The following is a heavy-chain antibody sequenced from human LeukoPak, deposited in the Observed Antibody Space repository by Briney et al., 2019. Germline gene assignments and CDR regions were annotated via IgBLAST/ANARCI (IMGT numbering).Heavy chain of an antibody. D-gene: IGHD2-2*01. CDR3: ATGRLQPAH. J-gene: IGHJ4*02. CDR1: GISFSGSW. CDR2: INEDGSVT. Sequence: GGSLRLSCVVSGISFSGSWMTWVRQAPGRGLESVANINEDGSVTYFVDSVKGRFATSRDNANNSVFLQLKGLRAEDTAVYYCATGRLQPAHWGQGTLVTVSS. V-gene: IGHV3-7*01.